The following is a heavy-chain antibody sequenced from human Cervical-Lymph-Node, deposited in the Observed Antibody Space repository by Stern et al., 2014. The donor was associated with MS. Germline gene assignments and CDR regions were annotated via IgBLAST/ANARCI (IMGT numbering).Heavy chain of an antibody. Sequence: EVQLVESGGGLVQPGRSLRLSCAASGFTFDDYAMHWVRQAPGKGLEWVSGISWNSGSIGYADSVKGRFTISRDNAKNSLYLQMNSLRAEDTALYYCAKDRAVGYYYGMDVWGQGTTVTVSS. CDR2: ISWNSGSI. V-gene: IGHV3-9*01. CDR3: AKDRAVGYYYGMDV. CDR1: GFTFDDYA. J-gene: IGHJ6*02.